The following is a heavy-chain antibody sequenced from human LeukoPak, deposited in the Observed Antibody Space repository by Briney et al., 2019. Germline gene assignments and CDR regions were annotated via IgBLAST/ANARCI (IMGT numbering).Heavy chain of an antibody. Sequence: GGSLRLSCAASGFTFSSYSMNWVRQAPGKGLEWVSYISSSSNTIHYADSVKGRFTISRDNAKNSLYLQINSLRPDDTAVYYCARVDDLDAFDIWGQGTLVTVSS. CDR1: GFTFSSYS. CDR2: ISSSSNTI. J-gene: IGHJ3*02. V-gene: IGHV3-48*01. CDR3: ARVDDLDAFDI. D-gene: IGHD2-2*03.